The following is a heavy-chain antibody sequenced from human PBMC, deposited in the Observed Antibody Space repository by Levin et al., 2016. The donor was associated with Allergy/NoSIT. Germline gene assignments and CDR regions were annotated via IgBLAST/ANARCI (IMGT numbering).Heavy chain of an antibody. V-gene: IGHV4-39*01. CDR3: AGLRIGYCSGGSCYSDHYYYYGMDV. Sequence: SETLSLTCTVSGGSISSSSYYWGWIRQPPGKGLEWIGSIYYSGSTYYNPSLKSRVTISVDTSKNQFSLKLSSVTAADTAVYYCAGLRIGYCSGGSCYSDHYYYYGMDVWGQGTTVTVSS. D-gene: IGHD2-15*01. CDR2: IYYSGST. J-gene: IGHJ6*02. CDR1: GGSISSSSYY.